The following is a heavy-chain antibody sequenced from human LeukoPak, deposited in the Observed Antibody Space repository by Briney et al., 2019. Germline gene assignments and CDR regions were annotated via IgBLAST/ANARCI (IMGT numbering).Heavy chain of an antibody. J-gene: IGHJ2*01. CDR1: GGSISSYY. Sequence: SETLSLTCTVSGGSISSYYWSWIRQPPGKGLEWIGYIYYSGSTNYNPSLKSRVTISVDTSKNQFSLKLSSVTAADTAVYYCARARSGYSYGNWYFDLWGRGTLVTVSS. D-gene: IGHD5-18*01. V-gene: IGHV4-59*12. CDR2: IYYSGST. CDR3: ARARSGYSYGNWYFDL.